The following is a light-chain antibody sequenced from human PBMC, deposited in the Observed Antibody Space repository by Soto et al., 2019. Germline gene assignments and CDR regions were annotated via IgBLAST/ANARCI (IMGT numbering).Light chain of an antibody. CDR2: EVN. V-gene: IGLV2-8*01. Sequence: QSALTQPPSASGSLGQSVTISCTGTSSDVGGYDYVSWYQQHPGKVPKLMIYEVNKRPSGVPDRFSGSKSGNTASLTVSGLQAEDEADYYCSSYAGSKNSPVVFGGGTKLTVL. CDR1: SSDVGGYDY. J-gene: IGLJ2*01. CDR3: SSYAGSKNSPVV.